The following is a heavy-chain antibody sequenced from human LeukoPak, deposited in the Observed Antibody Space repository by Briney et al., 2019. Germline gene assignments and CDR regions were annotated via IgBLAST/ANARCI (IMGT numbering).Heavy chain of an antibody. CDR3: ARSYDFWSGYRVGYGMDV. Sequence: GGSLRLSCAASGFTFSSYAMHWVRQAPGKGLEWVAVISYDGSNKYYADSVKGQFTISRDNSKNTLYLQMNSLRAEDTAVYYCARSYDFWSGYRVGYGMDVWGQGTAVTVSS. D-gene: IGHD3-3*01. J-gene: IGHJ6*02. V-gene: IGHV3-30-3*01. CDR2: ISYDGSNK. CDR1: GFTFSSYA.